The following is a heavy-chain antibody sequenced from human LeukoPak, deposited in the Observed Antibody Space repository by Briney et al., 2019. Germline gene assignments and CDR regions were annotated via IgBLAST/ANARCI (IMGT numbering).Heavy chain of an antibody. CDR3: ARVINTGWRQNDR. Sequence: SETLSLTCAVSGGSISSSNWWSWVRQPPGKGLEWIGEIYHSGSTNYNPSLQSRVTMSVDKSKNQLSLQLTSVTAADTAVYYCARVINTGWRQNDRWGQGTLVTVSS. CDR1: GGSISSSNW. CDR2: IYHSGST. V-gene: IGHV4-4*02. J-gene: IGHJ5*02. D-gene: IGHD6-19*01.